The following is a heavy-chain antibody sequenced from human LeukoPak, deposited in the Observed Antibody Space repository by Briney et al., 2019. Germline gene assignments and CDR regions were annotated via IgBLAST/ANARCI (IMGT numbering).Heavy chain of an antibody. CDR2: IKQDGSQK. CDR3: ARTNVPDY. CDR1: GFTFSTYW. D-gene: IGHD3-16*01. V-gene: IGHV3-7*05. J-gene: IGHJ4*02. Sequence: PGGSLRLPCAASGFTFSTYWMTWVRQAPGKGLEWVASIKQDGSQKYFVDSEKGRFTISRDNAKNSLYLQMNSLRAEDTAVYYCARTNVPDYWGQGTLVTVSS.